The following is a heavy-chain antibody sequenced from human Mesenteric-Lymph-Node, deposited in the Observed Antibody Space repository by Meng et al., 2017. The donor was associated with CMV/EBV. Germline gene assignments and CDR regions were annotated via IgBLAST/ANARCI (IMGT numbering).Heavy chain of an antibody. J-gene: IGHJ1*01. CDR3: AREIDSSAEYFQH. CDR1: GYTFTGYY. CDR2: INPNSGGT. V-gene: IGHV1-2*02. D-gene: IGHD3-9*01. Sequence: KASGYTFTGYYMHWVRQAPGQGLEWMGWINPNSGGTNYAQKFQGRVTMTRDTSISTAYMELSRPRSDDTAVYYCAREIDSSAEYFQHWGQGTLVTVSS.